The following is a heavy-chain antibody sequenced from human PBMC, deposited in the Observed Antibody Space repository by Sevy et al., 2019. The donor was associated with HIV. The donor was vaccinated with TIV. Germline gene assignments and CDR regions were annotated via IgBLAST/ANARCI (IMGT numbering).Heavy chain of an antibody. V-gene: IGHV1-69*13. J-gene: IGHJ4*02. CDR3: ARANEATVTTFDY. CDR2: IIPIFGTA. CDR1: GGTFSSYA. Sequence: ASLKVSCKASGGTFSSYAISWVRQAPGQGLEWMGGIIPIFGTANYAQKFQGRVTITADESTSTAYMELSSLRSEDTAVYYCARANEATVTTFDYWGQGTLVTVSS. D-gene: IGHD4-17*01.